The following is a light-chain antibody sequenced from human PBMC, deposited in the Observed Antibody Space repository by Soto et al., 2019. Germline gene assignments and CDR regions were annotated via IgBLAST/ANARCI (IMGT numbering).Light chain of an antibody. CDR2: GAS. CDR3: LQGHNWPLT. Sequence: EIVMTQSPATLSLSPGERAALSCRASQSINSELAWYQQKPGQPPRLLIHGASTRATGVPARFTGSESGSEFTLTISGLQSEDFAVYYCLQGHNWPLTFGQGTRLEI. J-gene: IGKJ2*01. CDR1: QSINSE. V-gene: IGKV3-15*01.